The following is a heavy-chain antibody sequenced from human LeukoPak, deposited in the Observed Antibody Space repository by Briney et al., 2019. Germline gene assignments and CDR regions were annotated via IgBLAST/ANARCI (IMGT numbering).Heavy chain of an antibody. CDR2: IYYSGST. D-gene: IGHD2-2*02. CDR1: GGSISSYY. Sequence: SETLSLTXTVSGGSISSYYWSWIRQPPGKGLEWIGYIYYSGSTNYNPSLKSRVTISVDTSKNQFSLKLSSVTAADTAVYYCARDRAVPAAIAFDIWGQGTMVTVSS. CDR3: ARDRAVPAAIAFDI. J-gene: IGHJ3*02. V-gene: IGHV4-59*01.